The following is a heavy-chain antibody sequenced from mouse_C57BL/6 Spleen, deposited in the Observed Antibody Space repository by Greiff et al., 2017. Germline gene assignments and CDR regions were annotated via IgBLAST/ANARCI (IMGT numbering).Heavy chain of an antibody. CDR1: GYTFTSYW. CDR2: IDPSDSYT. J-gene: IGHJ4*01. V-gene: IGHV1-59*01. CDR3: AREDLDYYAMDY. Sequence: QVQLQQPGAELVRPGASVKLSCKASGYTFTSYWMHWVKQRPGQGLEWIGVIDPSDSYTNYNQKFKGKATLTVDTASSTAYMQLSSLTSGDSAVYYCAREDLDYYAMDYWGKGTSVTVSS.